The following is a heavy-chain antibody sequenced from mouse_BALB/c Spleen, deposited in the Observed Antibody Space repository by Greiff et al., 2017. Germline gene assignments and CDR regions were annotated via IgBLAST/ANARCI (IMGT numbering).Heavy chain of an antibody. CDR3: ARRGYDYGYWYFDV. Sequence: VQLKESGPSLVKPSQTLSLTCSVTGDSITSGYWNWIRKFPGNKLEYMGYISYSGSTYYNPSLKSRISITRDTSKNQYYLQLNSVTTEDTATYYCARRGYDYGYWYFDVWGAGTTVTVSS. CDR2: ISYSGST. CDR1: GDSITSGY. J-gene: IGHJ1*01. V-gene: IGHV3-8*02. D-gene: IGHD2-4*01.